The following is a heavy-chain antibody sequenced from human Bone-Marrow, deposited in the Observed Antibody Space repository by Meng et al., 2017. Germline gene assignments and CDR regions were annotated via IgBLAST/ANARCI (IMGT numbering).Heavy chain of an antibody. D-gene: IGHD3-22*01. J-gene: IGHJ4*02. V-gene: IGHV3-21*04. CDR3: AKVHLLHMIVVYYFDY. CDR1: GFTFSSYS. CDR2: ISSSSSYI. Sequence: GESLKISCAASGFTFSSYSMNWVRQAPGKGLEWVSSISSSSSYIYYADSVKGRFTISRDNAKNTLYLQMNSLRAEDTAVYSCAKVHLLHMIVVYYFDYWGQGTLVTVSS.